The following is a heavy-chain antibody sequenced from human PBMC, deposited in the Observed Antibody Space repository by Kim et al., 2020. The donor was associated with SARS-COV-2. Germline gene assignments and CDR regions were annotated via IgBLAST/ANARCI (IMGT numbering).Heavy chain of an antibody. CDR1: GYTFTNYY. Sequence: ASVKVSCKASGYTFTNYYIHWVRQAPGQGLEWMGIINSSAGVTTYAQKFQGRVTMTRDTSTSTVYMELSSLTSEDTAVYYCARLRTSSFDPWGQGTLVTVSS. CDR2: INSSAGVT. CDR3: ARLRTSSFDP. D-gene: IGHD2-2*01. V-gene: IGHV1-46*01. J-gene: IGHJ5*02.